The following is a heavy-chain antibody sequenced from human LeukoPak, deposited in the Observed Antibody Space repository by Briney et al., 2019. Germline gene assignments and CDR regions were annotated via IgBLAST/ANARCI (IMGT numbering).Heavy chain of an antibody. D-gene: IGHD2-2*01. CDR1: GGSISSYY. Sequence: PSETLSLTCTVSGGSISSYYWSWIRQPPGKGLEWIGYIYYSESTNYNPSLKSRVTISVDTSKNQFSLKLSSVTAADTAVYYCARDRAHCSSTSCYVDWFDPWGQGTLVTVSS. CDR2: IYYSEST. J-gene: IGHJ5*02. CDR3: ARDRAHCSSTSCYVDWFDP. V-gene: IGHV4-59*01.